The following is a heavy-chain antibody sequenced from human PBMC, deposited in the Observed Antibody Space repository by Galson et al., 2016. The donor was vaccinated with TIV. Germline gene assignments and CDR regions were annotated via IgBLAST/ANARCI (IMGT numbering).Heavy chain of an antibody. J-gene: IGHJ6*02. CDR2: VSHSGST. D-gene: IGHD2-2*01. V-gene: IGHV4-4*02. CDR3: AREIRSTHPRYYGMDV. Sequence: LSLTCAVSGGSISSNNWWSWVRQAPGKGLEWIGEVSHSGSTNSNPSLKSRVLISIDKSKNHFSLKLSSVTAAETAVYYCAREIRSTHPRYYGMDVWGQGTTVTVSS. CDR1: GGSISSNNW.